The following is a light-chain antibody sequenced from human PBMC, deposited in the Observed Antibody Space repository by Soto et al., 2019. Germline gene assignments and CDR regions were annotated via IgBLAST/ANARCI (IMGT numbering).Light chain of an antibody. V-gene: IGKV1-39*01. Sequence: DIQMTQSPSSLSASVGDRVTITCRASQSISTYLNWYQQKPGKVPKLLIYAASSLQSGVPSRFSGSGSGTDFTLTISSLQPEDFATYYCQQDSTTFTFGGGTKVEIK. CDR2: AAS. CDR3: QQDSTTFT. J-gene: IGKJ4*01. CDR1: QSISTY.